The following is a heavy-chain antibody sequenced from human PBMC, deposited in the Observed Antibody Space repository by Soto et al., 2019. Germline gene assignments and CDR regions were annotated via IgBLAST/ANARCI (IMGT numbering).Heavy chain of an antibody. CDR1: GFTFSSYG. CDR2: IWYDGSNQ. J-gene: IGHJ4*02. CDR3: ARVVGSAAGLFDY. Sequence: QVHLVESGGGVVQPGRSLRLSCAASGFTFSSYGIHWVRQASGKGLEWVAVIWYDGSNQYYADSVKGRFTISRDNSKNTVYLQMNSLRVEDTAVYYCARVVGSAAGLFDYWGQGSLVIVSS. D-gene: IGHD6-13*01. V-gene: IGHV3-33*01.